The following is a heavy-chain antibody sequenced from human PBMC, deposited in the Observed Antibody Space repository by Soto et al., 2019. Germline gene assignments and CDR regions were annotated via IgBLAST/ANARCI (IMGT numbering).Heavy chain of an antibody. CDR3: AKGSGGSCYSQIDY. CDR2: ICGTSTST. J-gene: IGHJ4*02. D-gene: IGHD2-15*01. Sequence: GGSLRLSCAASGFSFSSYAMTWVRQAPGKGLEWVSVICGTSTSTYYADSVKGRFTISRDNSQNTLYLQVNSLRAEDTAIYYCAKGSGGSCYSQIDYWGQGTPVTVSS. CDR1: GFSFSSYA. V-gene: IGHV3-23*01.